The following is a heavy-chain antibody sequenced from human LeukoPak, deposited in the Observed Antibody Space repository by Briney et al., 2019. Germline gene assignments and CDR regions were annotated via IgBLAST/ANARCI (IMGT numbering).Heavy chain of an antibody. D-gene: IGHD3-22*01. J-gene: IGHJ4*02. Sequence: GGPLRLPWAASGFTFNGWEMTWFRKAPGKGLEWVSYISSSGSTIYYADSVKGRFTISRDNAKNSLYLQMNSLRAEDTAVYYCARRDSSGYWGQGTLVTVSS. CDR1: GFTFNGWE. CDR3: ARRDSSGY. CDR2: ISSSGSTI. V-gene: IGHV3-48*03.